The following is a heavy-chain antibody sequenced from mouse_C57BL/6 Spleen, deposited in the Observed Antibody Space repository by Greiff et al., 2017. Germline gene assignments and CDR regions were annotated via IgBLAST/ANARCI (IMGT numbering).Heavy chain of an antibody. D-gene: IGHD1-1*01. CDR1: GYAFSSSW. Sequence: LQESGPELVKPGASVKISCKASGYAFSSSWMNWVKQRPGKGLEWIGRIYPGDGDTNYNGKFKGKATLTADKSSSTAYMQLSSLTSEDSAVYFCARDELRDYYAMDYWGQGTSVTVSS. V-gene: IGHV1-82*01. J-gene: IGHJ4*01. CDR3: ARDELRDYYAMDY. CDR2: IYPGDGDT.